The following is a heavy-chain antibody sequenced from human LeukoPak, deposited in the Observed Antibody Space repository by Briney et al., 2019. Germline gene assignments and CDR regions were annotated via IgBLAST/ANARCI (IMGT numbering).Heavy chain of an antibody. V-gene: IGHV1-8*01. CDR1: GYPFNNYD. D-gene: IGHD3-16*02. CDR3: AKFHNPIYDYVWGSYRYTEDG. J-gene: IGHJ4*02. Sequence: GASVKVSCKASGYPFNNYDINWVRQATGQGLEWMGWMNPHSGKTGYAQNFQGRVTITRNTSISTAYMELSSLRSEDTAVYYCAKFHNPIYDYVWGSYRYTEDGWGQGTLVTVSS. CDR2: MNPHSGKT.